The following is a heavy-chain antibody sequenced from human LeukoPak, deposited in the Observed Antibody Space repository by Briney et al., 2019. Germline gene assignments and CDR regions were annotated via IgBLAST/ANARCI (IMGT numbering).Heavy chain of an antibody. J-gene: IGHJ4*02. V-gene: IGHV4-39*01. CDR1: GGSISSTSHY. CDR2: MYYSGST. CDR3: ATTGDGWQQYYFDF. Sequence: SETLSLTCTVSGGSISSTSHYWGWSRQPPGKGLDWIGSMYYSGSTYYNPSLKSRVTISIDTSKNQFSLKLSSVTAADTAVYYCATTGDGWQQYYFDFWGQGTLVTVSS. D-gene: IGHD2-21*01.